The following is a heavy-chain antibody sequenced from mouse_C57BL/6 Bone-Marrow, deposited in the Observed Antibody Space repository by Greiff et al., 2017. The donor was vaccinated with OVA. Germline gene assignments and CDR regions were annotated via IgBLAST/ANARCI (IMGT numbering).Heavy chain of an antibody. D-gene: IGHD2-4*01. CDR3: ARGDYDYFDY. J-gene: IGHJ2*01. CDR1: GFTFSDYG. CDR2: ISRGSSTI. V-gene: IGHV5-17*01. Sequence: EVKLVESGGGLVKPGGSLKLSCAASGFTFSDYGMHWVRQAPEKGLEWVAYISRGSSTIYYADTVKGRFTISRDNAKNTLFLQMTSLRSEDTAMYYCARGDYDYFDYWGRGTTLTVSA.